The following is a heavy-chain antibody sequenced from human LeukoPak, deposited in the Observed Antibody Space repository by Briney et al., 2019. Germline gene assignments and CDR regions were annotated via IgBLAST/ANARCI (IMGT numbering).Heavy chain of an antibody. J-gene: IGHJ4*02. CDR2: ISGGGETT. Sequence: GGSLRLSCAASGFAFGNYDMTWVRQAPGKGLEWVSAISGGGETTYYGDSVKGRFTISRDNSRNTLFLQMDSLSVEDTAVYYCAKRGSYFGGLDYWGQGTLLTVHS. CDR1: GFAFGNYD. D-gene: IGHD1-26*01. V-gene: IGHV3-23*01. CDR3: AKRGSYFGGLDY.